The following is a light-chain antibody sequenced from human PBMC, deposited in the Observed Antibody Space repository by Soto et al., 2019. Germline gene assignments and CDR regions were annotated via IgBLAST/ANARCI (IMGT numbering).Light chain of an antibody. Sequence: DIQMTQSPSTLSASVGDRVTITCRASQDINKWLAWYQQKPGKAPKLLIYKASNLETGVPSRFSGSGSGTEYTLTISSLQPDDLATYYCQQYNSYSTFGQGTKVDIK. CDR3: QQYNSYST. V-gene: IGKV1-5*03. CDR1: QDINKW. CDR2: KAS. J-gene: IGKJ1*01.